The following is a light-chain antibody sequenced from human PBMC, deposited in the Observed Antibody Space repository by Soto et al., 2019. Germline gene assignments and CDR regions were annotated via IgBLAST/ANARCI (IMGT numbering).Light chain of an antibody. Sequence: SYELTQPPSVSVAPGKTARITRGGNNIGSNSVHWYQQKPGQAPLLVIFYDSDRPSGIPERFSGSNSGNTATLTISRVEAGDEADYYCQVWDRSNDLVVFGGGTKLTVL. V-gene: IGLV3-21*04. CDR1: NIGSNS. CDR3: QVWDRSNDLVV. J-gene: IGLJ2*01. CDR2: YDS.